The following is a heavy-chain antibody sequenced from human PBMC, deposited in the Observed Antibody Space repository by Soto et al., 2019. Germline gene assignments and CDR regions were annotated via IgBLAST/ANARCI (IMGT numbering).Heavy chain of an antibody. D-gene: IGHD2-8*01. CDR1: GFTFRSYS. J-gene: IGHJ4*02. Sequence: LRLSCAASGFTFRSYSMNWVRQAPGKGLEWVSGISTSGDGTYYADSVKGRFTISRDNSKNTLCLQMNSLRAEDTAVYYCATLARTKDFDYWGQGTLVTVSS. V-gene: IGHV3-23*01. CDR3: ATLARTKDFDY. CDR2: ISTSGDGT.